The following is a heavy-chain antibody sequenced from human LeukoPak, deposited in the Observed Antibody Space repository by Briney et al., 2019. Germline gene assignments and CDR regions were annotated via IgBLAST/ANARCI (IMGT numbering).Heavy chain of an antibody. CDR3: ARGRVYSSGYYGAFDI. D-gene: IGHD3-22*01. J-gene: IGHJ3*02. CDR1: GFTFSSYW. CDR2: INSDGSST. Sequence: QTGGSLRLSCAASGFTFSSYWMHWVRQAPGKGLVWVSRINSDGSSTSYADSVKGRFTISRDNAKNTLYLQMDSLRAEDTAVYYCARGRVYSSGYYGAFDIWGQGTMVTVSS. V-gene: IGHV3-74*01.